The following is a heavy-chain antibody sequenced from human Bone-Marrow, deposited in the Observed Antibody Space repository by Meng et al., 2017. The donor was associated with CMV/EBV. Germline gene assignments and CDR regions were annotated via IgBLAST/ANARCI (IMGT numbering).Heavy chain of an antibody. D-gene: IGHD6-13*01. J-gene: IGHJ4*02. CDR1: GCTFSDYY. Sequence: AGSLSLSCAASGCTFSDYYMSWIRQAPGKGVEWISYISAGGDNMYYVDSVKGRFTISRDNAKNSLYLEMNSLSVDYTAVYYCARDWGPHSSSGYYFVFWGPGALVTCYS. CDR2: ISAGGDNM. CDR3: ARDWGPHSSSGYYFVF. V-gene: IGHV3-11*01.